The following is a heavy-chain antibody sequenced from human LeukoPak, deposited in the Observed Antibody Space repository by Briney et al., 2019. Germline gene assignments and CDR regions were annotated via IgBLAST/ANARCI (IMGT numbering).Heavy chain of an antibody. CDR3: ARQEGVSYFSSGSYFDS. V-gene: IGHV4-39*01. CDR2: IYYSGST. D-gene: IGHD3-10*01. J-gene: IGHJ4*02. CDR1: GGSLRSNSYY. Sequence: SETLSLTCTISGGSLRSNSYYWGWIRQPPGKGLEWIGSIYYSGSTYYSSSLKSRVTISVDSSKNQLSLKLSSVTAADTAVYHCARQEGVSYFSSGSYFDSWGQGALVTVSS.